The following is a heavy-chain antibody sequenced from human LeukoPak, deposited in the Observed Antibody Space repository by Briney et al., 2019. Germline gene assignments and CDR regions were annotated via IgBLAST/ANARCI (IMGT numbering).Heavy chain of an antibody. Sequence: SETLSLTCTVSGGSISITRYYWGWIRQPPGKGLEWIASMYSSGTTYYNPSLKSRVTISVDTSKNQFSLKLSSVTAADTAVYYCARTRPRGYGDLGRHYFDYWGQGTLVTVSS. CDR3: ARTRPRGYGDLGRHYFDY. J-gene: IGHJ4*02. V-gene: IGHV4-39*07. D-gene: IGHD4-17*01. CDR2: MYSSGTT. CDR1: GGSISITRYY.